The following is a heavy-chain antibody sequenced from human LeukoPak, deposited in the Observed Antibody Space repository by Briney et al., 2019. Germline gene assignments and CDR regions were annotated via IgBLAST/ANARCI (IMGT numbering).Heavy chain of an antibody. Sequence: PGGSLRLSCAASGFTVSSNYMSWVRQAPGKGLEWVSVIYSGGTIDYADSVKGRFTISRDNSKNTLYLQMNSLRAEDTAVYYCARGSGSYCFDYWGQGALVTVSS. CDR3: ARGSGSYCFDY. CDR2: IYSGGTI. V-gene: IGHV3-53*01. CDR1: GFTVSSNY. D-gene: IGHD1-26*01. J-gene: IGHJ4*02.